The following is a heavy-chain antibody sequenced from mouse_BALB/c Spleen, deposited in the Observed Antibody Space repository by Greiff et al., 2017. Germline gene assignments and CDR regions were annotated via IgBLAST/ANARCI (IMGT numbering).Heavy chain of an antibody. CDR3: ARNLGTTVSYAMDY. Sequence: QVQLKQSGPGLVQPSQSLSITCTVSGFSLTSYGVHWVRQSPGKGLEWLGVIWSGGSTDYNAAFISRLSISKDNSKSQVFFKMNSLQANDTAIYYCARNLGTTVSYAMDYWGQGTSVTVSS. V-gene: IGHV2-2*02. J-gene: IGHJ4*01. D-gene: IGHD1-1*01. CDR1: GFSLTSYG. CDR2: IWSGGST.